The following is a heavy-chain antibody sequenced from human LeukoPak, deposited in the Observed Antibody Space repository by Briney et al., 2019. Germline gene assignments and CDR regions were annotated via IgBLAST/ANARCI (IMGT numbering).Heavy chain of an antibody. Sequence: PGGSLRLSCAASGFTFSSYAMSWVRQPPGKGLEWIGSIYYSGSTYYNPSLKSRVTISVDTSKNQFSLKLSSVTAADTAVYYCARDILRYYYDSSGYQPLGWWGQGTLVTVSS. V-gene: IGHV4-39*07. J-gene: IGHJ4*02. D-gene: IGHD3-22*01. CDR3: ARDILRYYYDSSGYQPLGW. CDR1: GFTFSSYA. CDR2: IYYSGST.